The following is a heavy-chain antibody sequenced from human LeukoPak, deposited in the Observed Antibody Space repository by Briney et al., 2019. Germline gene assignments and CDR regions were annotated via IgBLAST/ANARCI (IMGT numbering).Heavy chain of an antibody. CDR3: ARAGDYDFDY. CDR2: IYTSGST. J-gene: IGHJ4*02. Sequence: SQTLSLTCSVSGGSISSGDYYWSWIRQPAGKGLEWIGRIYTSGSTNSNPSLNSRVTMSVDTSKNQFSLKLSSVTAADTAVYYCARAGDYDFDYWGQGTLVTVSS. V-gene: IGHV4-61*02. D-gene: IGHD4-17*01. CDR1: GGSISSGDYY.